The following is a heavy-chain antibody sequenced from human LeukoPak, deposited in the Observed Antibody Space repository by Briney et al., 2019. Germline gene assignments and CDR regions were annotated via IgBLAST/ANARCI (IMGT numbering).Heavy chain of an antibody. CDR3: ARTNQIDETAFDI. CDR2: IYYSGST. CDR1: GGSISSGGYY. D-gene: IGHD1-14*01. V-gene: IGHV4-31*03. Sequence: PSQTLSLTCTVSGGSISSGGYYWSWIRQHPGKGLEWIGYIYYSGSTYYNPSLKSRVTISVDTSKNQFSLKLSSVTAADTAVYYCARTNQIDETAFDIWGQGTMVTVSS. J-gene: IGHJ3*02.